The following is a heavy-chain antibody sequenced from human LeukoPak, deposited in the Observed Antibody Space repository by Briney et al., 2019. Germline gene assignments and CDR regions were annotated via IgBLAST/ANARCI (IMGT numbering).Heavy chain of an antibody. CDR1: GFTFSSYG. J-gene: IGHJ4*02. D-gene: IGHD1-26*01. Sequence: PGGSLRLSCAASGFTFSSYGMHWVRQAPGKGLEWVTIISYDGSNKYYADSVKGRFTISRDNSKNTLYLQMNSLRAEDTAVYFCAKDKSVRATYFDYWGQGTLVTVSS. CDR2: ISYDGSNK. CDR3: AKDKSVRATYFDY. V-gene: IGHV3-30*18.